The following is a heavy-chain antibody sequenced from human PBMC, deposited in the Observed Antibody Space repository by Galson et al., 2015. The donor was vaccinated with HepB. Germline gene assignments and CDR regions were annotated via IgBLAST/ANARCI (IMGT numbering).Heavy chain of an antibody. CDR2: IWYDGSNK. V-gene: IGHV3-33*01. Sequence: SLRLSCAASGFTFSSYGMHWVRQAPGKGLEWVAVIWYDGSNKYYADSVKGRFTISRDNSKNTLYLQMNSLRAEDTAVYYCARDKAARPPHYYYYYYMDVWGKGTTVTVSS. D-gene: IGHD6-6*01. CDR3: ARDKAARPPHYYYYYYMDV. CDR1: GFTFSSYG. J-gene: IGHJ6*03.